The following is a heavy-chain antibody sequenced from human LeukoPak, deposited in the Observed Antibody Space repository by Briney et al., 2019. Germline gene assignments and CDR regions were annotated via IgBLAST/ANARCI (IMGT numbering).Heavy chain of an antibody. V-gene: IGHV1-8*01. CDR3: ARAAKFSDILTGDYYYYGMDV. CDR2: MNPNSGNT. CDR1: GYTFTSYD. J-gene: IGHJ6*02. Sequence: GASVKVSCKASGYTFTSYDINWVRQATGQGLEWMGWMNPNSGNTGYAQKFQGRVTMTRNTSISTAYMELSSMRSEDTAVYYCARAAKFSDILTGDYYYYGMDVWGQGTTVTVSS. D-gene: IGHD3-9*01.